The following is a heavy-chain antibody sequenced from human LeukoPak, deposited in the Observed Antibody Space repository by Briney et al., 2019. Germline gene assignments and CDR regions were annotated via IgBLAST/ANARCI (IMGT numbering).Heavy chain of an antibody. CDR1: GFTFSSYA. J-gene: IGHJ4*02. Sequence: GGSLGLSCAASGFTFSSYAMSWVRQAPGKGLEWVSGISGSGGSTYYADSVKGRFTISRDNSKNTLYLQMNSLRAEDTAVYYCAKEPTVLTRYFDYWGQGTLVTVSS. CDR3: AKEPTVLTRYFDY. CDR2: ISGSGGST. D-gene: IGHD4/OR15-4a*01. V-gene: IGHV3-23*01.